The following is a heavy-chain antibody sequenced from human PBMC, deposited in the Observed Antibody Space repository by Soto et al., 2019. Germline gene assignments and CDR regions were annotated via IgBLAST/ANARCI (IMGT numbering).Heavy chain of an antibody. J-gene: IGHJ5*02. V-gene: IGHV4-59*01. CDR2: IYYSGST. Sequence: LSETLSLTCTVSGGSISSYYWSWIRQPPGKGLEWIGYIYYSGSTNYNPSLKSRVTISVDTSKNQFSLKLSSVTAADTAVYYCARGIVVVPAAIDWFDPWGQGTLVTVSS. D-gene: IGHD2-2*01. CDR1: GGSISSYY. CDR3: ARGIVVVPAAIDWFDP.